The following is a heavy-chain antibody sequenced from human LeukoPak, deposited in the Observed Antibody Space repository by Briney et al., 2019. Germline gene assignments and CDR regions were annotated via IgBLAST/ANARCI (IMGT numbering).Heavy chain of an antibody. V-gene: IGHV4-59*01. J-gene: IGHJ4*02. D-gene: IGHD6-19*01. CDR3: ARATIAVAFDY. CDR1: GGSISSYY. Sequence: SETLSLTCTVSGGSISSYYWSWIRQPPGKGLEWIGYIYYSGSTNYNPSLKSRVTISVDTSKNQFSLKLSSVTAADTAVYYCARATIAVAFDYWGQGTLVTVSS. CDR2: IYYSGST.